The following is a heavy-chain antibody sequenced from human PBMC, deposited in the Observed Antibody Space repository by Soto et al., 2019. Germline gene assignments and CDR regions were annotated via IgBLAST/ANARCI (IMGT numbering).Heavy chain of an antibody. CDR3: ARSDYSSGWYGAAGY. D-gene: IGHD6-19*01. J-gene: IGHJ4*02. V-gene: IGHV3-21*01. CDR2: ISSSSSYI. CDR1: GFTFSSYS. Sequence: LRLSCAASGFTFSSYSMNWVRQAPGKGLEWVSSISSSSSYIYYADSVKGRFTISRDNAKNSLYLQMNSLRAEDTAVYYCARSDYSSGWYGAAGYWGQGTLVTVSS.